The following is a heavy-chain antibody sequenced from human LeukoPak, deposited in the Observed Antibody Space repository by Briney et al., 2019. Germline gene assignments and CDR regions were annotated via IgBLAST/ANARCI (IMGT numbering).Heavy chain of an antibody. CDR1: GFTFSSYS. Sequence: PGGSLRLSCAASGFTFSSYSMNWVRQAPGKGLEWVSSISTSSTYIYYADSVKGRFTISRDNAKNSLYLQMNSLRAEDTAVYYCARDPPFVIGTTFFDYWGQGTLVTVSS. V-gene: IGHV3-21*01. D-gene: IGHD1-20*01. CDR2: ISTSSTYI. CDR3: ARDPPFVIGTTFFDY. J-gene: IGHJ4*02.